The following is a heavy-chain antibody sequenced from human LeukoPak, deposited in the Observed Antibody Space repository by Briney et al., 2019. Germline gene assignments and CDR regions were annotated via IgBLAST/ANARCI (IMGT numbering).Heavy chain of an antibody. D-gene: IGHD3-3*01. Sequence: PSETVSLTCTVSGGSISSYSWSWIRQPAGKGLEWIGRIYTSASTNYNHSLKSRVTMSVDTSKNQFSLKLSSVTAADTAVYYCAREGRFLEWFEADYYYYYMDVWGKGTTVTVSS. CDR1: GGSISSYS. J-gene: IGHJ6*03. V-gene: IGHV4-4*07. CDR3: AREGRFLEWFEADYYYYYMDV. CDR2: IYTSAST.